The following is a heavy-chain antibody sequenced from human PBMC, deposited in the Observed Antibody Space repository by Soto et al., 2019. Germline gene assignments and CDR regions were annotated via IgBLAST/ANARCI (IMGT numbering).Heavy chain of an antibody. V-gene: IGHV3-23*01. CDR1: GFTFSSYA. D-gene: IGHD6-13*01. Sequence: PGGSLRLSCAASGFTFSSYAMSWVRQAPGKGLEWVSVISGSGDSTYYADSVKGRFTISRDNSKNTLYLQMNRLRAEDTAVHYCARRGPGTYFDYWGQGTLVTVSS. J-gene: IGHJ4*02. CDR3: ARRGPGTYFDY. CDR2: ISGSGDST.